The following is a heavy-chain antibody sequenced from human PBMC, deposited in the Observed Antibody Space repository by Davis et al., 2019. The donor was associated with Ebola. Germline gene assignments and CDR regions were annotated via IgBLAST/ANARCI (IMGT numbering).Heavy chain of an antibody. CDR1: GFTFSQYA. J-gene: IGHJ4*02. Sequence: GESLKISCVASGFTFSQYAMTWLRQAPGKGLEWVAGIWSNVITTFYTESVEGRFTISRDNSKNTLFLQMNSLRVEDTAVYYCARSYYGGDYLDNWGQGTLVAVSS. D-gene: IGHD3-10*01. CDR3: ARSYYGGDYLDN. CDR2: IWSNVITT. V-gene: IGHV3-33*08.